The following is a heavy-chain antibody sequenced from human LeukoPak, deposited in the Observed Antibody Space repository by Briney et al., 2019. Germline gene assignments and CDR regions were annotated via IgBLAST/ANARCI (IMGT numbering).Heavy chain of an antibody. CDR1: GFTFSDHF. Sequence: GGSLRLSCAASGFTFSDHFMSWIRQAPGKGLEWVSYISSSASTIYYADSVKGRFTISRDNAKNSLYLQMNSLRVEDTAMYCCARDLYYSGSTGYYGYWGRGTLVTVSS. J-gene: IGHJ4*02. CDR2: ISSSASTI. V-gene: IGHV3-11*01. CDR3: ARDLYYSGSTGYYGY. D-gene: IGHD3-22*01.